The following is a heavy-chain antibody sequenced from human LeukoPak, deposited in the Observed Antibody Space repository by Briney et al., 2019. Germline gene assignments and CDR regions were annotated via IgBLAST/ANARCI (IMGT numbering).Heavy chain of an antibody. D-gene: IGHD2-2*01. V-gene: IGHV3-30*02. CDR3: AKTEPLYCSSTSCYPYYFDY. CDR2: IRYDGSNK. CDR1: GFTFSSYG. Sequence: PGGSLRLACAASGFTFSSYGMHWVRQAPGKGLEWVAFIRYDGSNKYYADSVKGRITISRDNSKNTLYLQMNSLRAEDTAVYYCAKTEPLYCSSTSCYPYYFDYWGQGTLVTVSS. J-gene: IGHJ4*02.